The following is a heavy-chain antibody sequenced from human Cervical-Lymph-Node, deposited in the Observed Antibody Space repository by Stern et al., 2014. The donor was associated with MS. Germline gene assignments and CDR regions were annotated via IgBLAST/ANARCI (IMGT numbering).Heavy chain of an antibody. J-gene: IGHJ4*02. CDR3: ARLDYDILTGSNDY. CDR2: IYYSGST. V-gene: IGHV4-39*01. CDR1: GGSISSSSYY. D-gene: IGHD3-9*01. Sequence: QLQLQESGPGLVKPSETLSLTCTVSGGSISSSSYYWGWIRQPPGKGLEWIGSIYYSGSTYYNPSLKSRVTISVDPSKNQFPLKLSCVTAADTAVYYCARLDYDILTGSNDYWGQGTLVTVSS.